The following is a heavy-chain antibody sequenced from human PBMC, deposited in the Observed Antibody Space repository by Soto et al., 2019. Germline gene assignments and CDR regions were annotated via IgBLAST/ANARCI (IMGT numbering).Heavy chain of an antibody. CDR2: IYYSGST. V-gene: IGHV4-31*03. Sequence: QVQLQESGPGLVKPSQTLSLTCTVSGGSISSGGYYWSWIRQHPGKGLEWIGYIYYSGSTYYNPSLKSRVTISVDTSKNQFSLKLSSVTAADTAVYYCARDSTYYYDSSGPPQGVYFDYWGQGTLVTVSS. D-gene: IGHD3-22*01. CDR1: GGSISSGGYY. CDR3: ARDSTYYYDSSGPPQGVYFDY. J-gene: IGHJ4*02.